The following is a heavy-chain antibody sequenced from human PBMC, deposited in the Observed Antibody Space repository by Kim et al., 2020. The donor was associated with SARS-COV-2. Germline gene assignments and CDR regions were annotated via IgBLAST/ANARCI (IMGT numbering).Heavy chain of an antibody. J-gene: IGHJ6*02. V-gene: IGHV3-53*01. CDR1: GVTVSSNY. CDR2: IYSGGST. Sequence: GGSLRLSCAASGVTVSSNYMSWVRQAPGKGLEWVSVIYSGGSTYYADSVKGRFTISRDNSKNTLHLHMNSLRAADTAVYYCARDLDYYGMNVWGQGTTV. CDR3: ARDLDYYGMNV.